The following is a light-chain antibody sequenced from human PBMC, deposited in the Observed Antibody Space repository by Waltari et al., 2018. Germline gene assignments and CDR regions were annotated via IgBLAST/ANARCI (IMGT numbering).Light chain of an antibody. Sequence: VLTQSPGTLSASPGERATLRCRARQSFHNFLAWYQQKAGQAPRLLIYDASKKAAGIPARFSGSGSGTDFTLTISSLDPEDFAVYYCQQRGHWPLTFGQGTNVEIK. J-gene: IGKJ1*01. CDR2: DAS. CDR1: QSFHNF. V-gene: IGKV3-11*01. CDR3: QQRGHWPLT.